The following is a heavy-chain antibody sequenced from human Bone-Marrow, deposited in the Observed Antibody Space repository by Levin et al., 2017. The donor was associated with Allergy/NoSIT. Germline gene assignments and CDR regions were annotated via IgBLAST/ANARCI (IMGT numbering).Heavy chain of an antibody. D-gene: IGHD3-10*01. CDR3: AKVRGDV. CDR2: ISYDGSNK. J-gene: IGHJ6*02. V-gene: IGHV3-30*18. Sequence: LSLTCAASGFTFSSYGMHWVRQAPGKGLEWVAVISYDGSNKYYADSVKGRFTISRDNSKNTLYLQMNSLRAEDTAVYYCAKVRGDVWGQGTTVTVSS. CDR1: GFTFSSYG.